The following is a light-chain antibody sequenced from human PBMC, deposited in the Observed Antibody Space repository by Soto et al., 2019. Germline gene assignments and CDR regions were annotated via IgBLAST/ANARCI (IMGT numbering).Light chain of an antibody. Sequence: DIQMTQSPSTLSASVGDRVTITCRASQSISSWLAWYQQQPGKAPEILIFKASSLESGVPSRFRGSGYGSAFTLTISSLQPDDVASYYCQQYTSYPTFGQGTRLDIK. V-gene: IGKV1-5*03. CDR1: QSISSW. CDR3: QQYTSYPT. CDR2: KAS. J-gene: IGKJ5*01.